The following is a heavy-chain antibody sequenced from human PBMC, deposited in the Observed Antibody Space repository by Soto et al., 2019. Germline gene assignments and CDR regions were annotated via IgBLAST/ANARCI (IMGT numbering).Heavy chain of an antibody. D-gene: IGHD3-22*01. CDR3: ARGDSIGRVYYGMDV. CDR2: ISPYYGNT. CDR1: GYNFTNYG. V-gene: IGHV1-18*01. J-gene: IGHJ6*02. Sequence: QVQLMQSGAEVKKPGASVMVSCKASGYNFTNYGLTWVRQAPGQGLEWMGWISPYYGNTNYAQNFRGRLTLTTETSTASAYMELRSLRSDYTAVYYCARGDSIGRVYYGMDVWGQGTTVTVSS.